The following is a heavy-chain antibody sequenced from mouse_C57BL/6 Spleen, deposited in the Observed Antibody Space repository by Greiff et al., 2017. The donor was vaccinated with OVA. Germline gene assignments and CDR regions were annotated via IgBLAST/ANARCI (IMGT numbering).Heavy chain of an antibody. D-gene: IGHD1-1*01. V-gene: IGHV1-76*01. J-gene: IGHJ1*03. CDR1: GYTFTDYY. Sequence: VKLMESGAELVRPGASVKLSCKASGYTFTDYYINWVKQRPGQGLEWIARIYPGSGNTYYNEKFKGKATLTAEKSSSTAYMQLSSLTSEDSAVYFCAMSTTVVARYFDVWGTGTTVTVSS. CDR3: AMSTTVVARYFDV. CDR2: IYPGSGNT.